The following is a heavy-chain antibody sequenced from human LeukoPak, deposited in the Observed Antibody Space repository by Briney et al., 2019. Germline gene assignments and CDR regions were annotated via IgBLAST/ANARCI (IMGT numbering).Heavy chain of an antibody. CDR1: GGSFSGYY. D-gene: IGHD3-3*01. CDR2: INHSGST. Sequence: SETLSLTCAVYGGSFSGYYWSWIRQPPGKGLEWIGEINHSGSTNYNPSLKSRVTISVDTSKNQFSLKLSSVTAADTAVYYCARAPRQILRFLEWSYYYYNGMDVWGQGTTVTVSS. CDR3: ARAPRQILRFLEWSYYYYNGMDV. J-gene: IGHJ6*02. V-gene: IGHV4-34*01.